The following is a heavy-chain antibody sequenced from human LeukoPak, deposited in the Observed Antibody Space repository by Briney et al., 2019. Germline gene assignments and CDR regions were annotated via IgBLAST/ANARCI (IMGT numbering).Heavy chain of an antibody. Sequence: ASVKVSCKASGYTFTCNYIRWVRHAPGQGPEWMGWINPTGGVTYYAQQFQGRVTMTRDTSISTAYLDLRRLDYADTAVYHCATSRIVGAYYFDYWGQGTLVTVSS. D-gene: IGHD1-26*01. CDR3: ATSRIVGAYYFDY. J-gene: IGHJ4*02. CDR1: GYTFTCNY. CDR2: INPTGGVT. V-gene: IGHV1-2*02.